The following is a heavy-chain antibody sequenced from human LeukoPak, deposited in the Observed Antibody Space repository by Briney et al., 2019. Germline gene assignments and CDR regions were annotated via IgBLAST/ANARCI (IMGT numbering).Heavy chain of an antibody. Sequence: SLKVSCKASVYTFTGYFMHSVRQAPGQGLEWMGWINPNSGGTNYAQKFQGRVTMTRDTSISTAYMELSRLRSDDPAVYYCARGYSSGWNPEFDYWGQGTLVTVSS. CDR3: ARGYSSGWNPEFDY. CDR1: VYTFTGYF. CDR2: INPNSGGT. D-gene: IGHD6-19*01. V-gene: IGHV1-2*02. J-gene: IGHJ4*02.